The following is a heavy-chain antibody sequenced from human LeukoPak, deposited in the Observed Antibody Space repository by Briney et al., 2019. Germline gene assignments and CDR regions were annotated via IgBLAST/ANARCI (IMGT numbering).Heavy chain of an antibody. CDR3: ARDWEGYSGSYFDY. D-gene: IGHD1-26*01. V-gene: IGHV3-48*01. CDR1: GFTFSSYS. CDR2: ISSSSSTI. J-gene: IGHJ4*02. Sequence: PGGSLRLSCAASGFTFSSYSMNWVRQAPGKGLEWVSYISSSSSTIYYADSVKGRFTISRDNAKNSLYLQMNSLRAEDTAVYYCARDWEGYSGSYFDYWGQGTLVTVSS.